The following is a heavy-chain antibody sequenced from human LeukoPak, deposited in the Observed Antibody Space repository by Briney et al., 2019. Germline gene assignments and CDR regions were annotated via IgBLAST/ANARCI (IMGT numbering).Heavy chain of an antibody. J-gene: IGHJ4*02. D-gene: IGHD1-26*01. Sequence: GGSLRLSCSTSGYRLQGAAEQSVRQSSGKGLEWVGCVRDRSKNYATIYGASVRGRFIISRDDSRNTAALQMNSLRIEDTVVYFCIRHLEWEAPDSWGQGTLVTVSS. CDR2: VRDRSKNYAT. CDR1: GYRLQGAA. V-gene: IGHV3-73*01. CDR3: IRHLEWEAPDS.